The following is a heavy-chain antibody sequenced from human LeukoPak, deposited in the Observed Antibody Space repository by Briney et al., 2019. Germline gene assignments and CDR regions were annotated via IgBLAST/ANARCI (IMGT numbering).Heavy chain of an antibody. CDR2: INPNSGGT. D-gene: IGHD2-2*01. CDR3: ARSNVVLPPYGMDV. V-gene: IGHV1-2*06. CDR1: GYTFTGYY. Sequence: GASVRVSCKASGYTFTGYYIHWVRQAPGQGLEWMGRINPNSGGTNYAQKFQGRVTMTRDTSISTAYMELSRLKSDDPAVYYCARSNVVLPPYGMDVWGQGTTVTVSS. J-gene: IGHJ6*02.